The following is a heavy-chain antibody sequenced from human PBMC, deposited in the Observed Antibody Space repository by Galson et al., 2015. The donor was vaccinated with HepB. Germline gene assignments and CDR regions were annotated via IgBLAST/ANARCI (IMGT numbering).Heavy chain of an antibody. J-gene: IGHJ6*02. CDR1: GYTFTSYY. CDR3: ARVTSTGYCSSTSCPLRVGYYYGMDV. D-gene: IGHD2-2*01. CDR2: INPSGGST. V-gene: IGHV1-46*01. Sequence: SVKVSCKASGYTFTSYYMHWVRQAPGQGLEWMGIINPSGGSTSYARKFQGRVTMTRDTSTSTVYMELSSLRSEDTAVYYCARVTSTGYCSSTSCPLRVGYYYGMDVWGQGTTVTVSS.